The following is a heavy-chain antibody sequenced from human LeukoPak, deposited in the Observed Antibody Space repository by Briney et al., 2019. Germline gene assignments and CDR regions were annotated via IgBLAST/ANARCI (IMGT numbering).Heavy chain of an antibody. J-gene: IGHJ4*02. CDR1: GYSFTSYW. V-gene: IGHV5-51*01. D-gene: IGHD3-22*01. CDR3: ARHGLSYDSSGYFVY. CDR2: IYPGDSDT. Sequence: LGESLKISCKGSGYSFTSYWLGWVRQMPGKGLEWMGIIYPGDSDTRYSPSFQGQVTISADKSISTAYLQWSSLKASDTAMYYCARHGLSYDSSGYFVYWGQGTLVTVSS.